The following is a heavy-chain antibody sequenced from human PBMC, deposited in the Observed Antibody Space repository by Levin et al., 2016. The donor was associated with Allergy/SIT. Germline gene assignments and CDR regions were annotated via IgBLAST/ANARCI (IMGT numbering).Heavy chain of an antibody. D-gene: IGHD1-26*01. CDR1: GGSISSGGYY. Sequence: SETLSLTCTVSGGSISSGGYYWSWIRQHPGKGLEWIGYIYYSGSTYYNPSLKSRVTISVDTSKNQLSLKLSSVTAADTAVYYCARVGIVGPTESWFDPWGQGTLVTVSS. CDR2: IYYSGST. CDR3: ARVGIVGPTESWFDP. V-gene: IGHV4-31*03. J-gene: IGHJ5*02.